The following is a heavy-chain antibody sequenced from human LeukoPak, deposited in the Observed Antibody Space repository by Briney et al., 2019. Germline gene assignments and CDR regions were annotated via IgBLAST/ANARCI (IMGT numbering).Heavy chain of an antibody. V-gene: IGHV1-2*02. CDR1: GYTFTGYY. CDR2: INPNSGGT. J-gene: IGHJ4*02. Sequence: APVKVSCKASGYTFTGYYMHWVRQAPGQGLEWMGWINPNSGGTNYAQKLQGRVTMTTDTSTSTAYMELRSLRSDDTAVYYCARDQRYHYFDYWGQGTLVTVSS. CDR3: ARDQRYHYFDY. D-gene: IGHD2-2*01.